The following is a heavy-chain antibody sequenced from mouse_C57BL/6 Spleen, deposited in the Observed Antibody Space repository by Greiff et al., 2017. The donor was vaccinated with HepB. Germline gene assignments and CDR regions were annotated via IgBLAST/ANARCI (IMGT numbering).Heavy chain of an antibody. Sequence: VQLQQSGPGLVKPSQSLSLTCSVTGYSITSGYYWNWIRQFPGNKLEWMGYISYDGSNNYNPSLKNRISITRDTSKNQFFLKLNSVTTEDTATYYCARVLSYYSNYEFAYWGQGTLVTVSA. CDR1: GYSITSGYY. J-gene: IGHJ3*01. D-gene: IGHD2-5*01. CDR3: ARVLSYYSNYEFAY. CDR2: ISYDGSN. V-gene: IGHV3-6*01.